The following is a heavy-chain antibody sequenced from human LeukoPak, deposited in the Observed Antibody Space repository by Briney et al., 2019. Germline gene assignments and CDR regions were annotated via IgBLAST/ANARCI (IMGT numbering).Heavy chain of an antibody. V-gene: IGHV4-38-2*02. D-gene: IGHD3-10*01. Sequence: PSETLSLTCSVSGYSISSGYYWGWIRQPPGKGLEWMGVVYRTGNAYYNPSLKSRVTISIDTSKNQYSLNLTSVPAADTAVYFCAKARGYGSGYFEYWGQGILVPVSS. CDR3: AKARGYGSGYFEY. CDR2: VYRTGNA. CDR1: GYSISSGYY. J-gene: IGHJ4*02.